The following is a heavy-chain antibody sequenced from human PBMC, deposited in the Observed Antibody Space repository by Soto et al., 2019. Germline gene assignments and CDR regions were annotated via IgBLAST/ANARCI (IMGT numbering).Heavy chain of an antibody. CDR2: IYYRGTT. CDR1: GVSTSNHY. J-gene: IGHJ4*02. Sequence: QVQLQESGPGLVKPSETLSLTCSVSGVSTSNHYWTWIRKPPGQGPEWIGCIYYRGTTNYNASLNSRITISIDTSKNQFSLRLTSVTTADTAVYYCARGCGSPYHDHEFDYWGQGILVTVSA. V-gene: IGHV4-59*11. D-gene: IGHD2-2*01. CDR3: ARGCGSPYHDHEFDY.